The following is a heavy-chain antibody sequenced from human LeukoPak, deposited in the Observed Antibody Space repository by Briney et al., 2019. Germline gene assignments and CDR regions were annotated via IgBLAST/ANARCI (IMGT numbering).Heavy chain of an antibody. D-gene: IGHD3-10*01. Sequence: SVKVSCKASGGTFSSYAISWVRQAPGQGLEWMGGIIPIFGTANYAQKFQGRVTITADKSTSTAYMELSSLRSEDTAVYYCARTRSMVRKRYYYMDVWGKGTTVTVSS. J-gene: IGHJ6*03. CDR2: IIPIFGTA. CDR3: ARTRSMVRKRYYYMDV. V-gene: IGHV1-69*06. CDR1: GGTFSSYA.